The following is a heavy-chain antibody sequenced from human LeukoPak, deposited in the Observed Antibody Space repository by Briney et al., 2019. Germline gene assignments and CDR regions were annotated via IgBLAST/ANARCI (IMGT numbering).Heavy chain of an antibody. Sequence: ASVKVSCKASGYTFTGYYMHWVRQAPGQGLEWMGWINPNSGGTNYAQKFQGRVTMTRDTSISTAYMELSRLRSDDTAVYYCVRAVQDDFWSGYYYYMDVWGKGTTVTVSS. V-gene: IGHV1-2*02. CDR3: VRAVQDDFWSGYYYYMDV. J-gene: IGHJ6*03. D-gene: IGHD3-3*01. CDR2: INPNSGGT. CDR1: GYTFTGYY.